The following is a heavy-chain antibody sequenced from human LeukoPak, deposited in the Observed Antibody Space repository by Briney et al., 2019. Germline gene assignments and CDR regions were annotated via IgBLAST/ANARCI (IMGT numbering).Heavy chain of an antibody. V-gene: IGHV4-59*01. D-gene: IGHD1-7*01. CDR3: ARGNLGATPFDY. CDR2: IHYSGST. Sequence: PSETLSLTCTVSGGSISSYYWGWIRQPPGKGLEWIGYIHYSGSTNYNPSLKSRVTISVDTSKNQFSLKLSSVTAADTAVYYCARGNLGATPFDYWGQGTLVTVSS. J-gene: IGHJ4*02. CDR1: GGSISSYY.